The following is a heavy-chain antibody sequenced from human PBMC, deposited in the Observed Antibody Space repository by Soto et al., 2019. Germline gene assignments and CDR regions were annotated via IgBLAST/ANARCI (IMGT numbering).Heavy chain of an antibody. Sequence: QLQLQESGPGLVKPSETLSLTCTVSGGSISSGPYSWGWIRQPPGEGLEWIGTFHYSENTYYTPSLESRVPISVDTSQNQLSLNVTSVTVADTAISYCARRGGSCSTTSCYGLYGMDVWCQGTTVIVSS. CDR2: FHYSENT. D-gene: IGHD2-2*01. CDR1: GGSISSGPYS. J-gene: IGHJ6*01. V-gene: IGHV4-39*01. CDR3: ARRGGSCSTTSCYGLYGMDV.